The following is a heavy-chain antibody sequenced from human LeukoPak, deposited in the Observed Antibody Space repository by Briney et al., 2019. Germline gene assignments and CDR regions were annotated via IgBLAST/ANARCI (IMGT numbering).Heavy chain of an antibody. CDR2: IGDGGDSR. Sequence: GGSLRLSCAASGFTFSNYPMTWVRQAPGKGLEWVSAIGDGGDSRKYAGSVKGRFTISRDNSKSRLYLQMNSLRVDDTAVYYCTKDWRADFWGQGTLVTVSS. V-gene: IGHV3-23*01. CDR3: TKDWRADF. J-gene: IGHJ4*02. CDR1: GFTFSNYP.